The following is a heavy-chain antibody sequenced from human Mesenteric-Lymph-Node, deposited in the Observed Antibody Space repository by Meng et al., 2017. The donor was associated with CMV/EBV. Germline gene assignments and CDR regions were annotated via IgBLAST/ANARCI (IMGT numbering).Heavy chain of an antibody. V-gene: IGHV3-23*01. CDR2: IGGGSWNT. CDR1: GFTFSSYA. J-gene: IGHJ4*02. D-gene: IGHD3-3*01. Sequence: SCAASGFTFSSYAMSWVRQAPGKGLEWVSAIGGGSWNTYYADSVKGRFTISRDNSKNTLYLQMSSLRAEDAALYYCAKGMGYDFWSGYYFHHWGQGTLVTVSS. CDR3: AKGMGYDFWSGYYFHH.